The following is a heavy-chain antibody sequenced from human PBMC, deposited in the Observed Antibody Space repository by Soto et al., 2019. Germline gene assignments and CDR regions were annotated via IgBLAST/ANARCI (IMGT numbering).Heavy chain of an antibody. CDR1: GGSFSGYY. J-gene: IGHJ3*02. CDR2: INHGGST. D-gene: IGHD2-2*01. Sequence: QMQLQQWGAGLLKASVTLSLSCSVSGGSFSGYYWTWIRQPPGKGLEWIGEINHGGSTNHNPSLRSRVTISADTAKNQFSLQLRSVTASDTAVYFCARGRVPSFLPSLDMWGQGTVVIVSP. V-gene: IGHV4-34*02. CDR3: ARGRVPSFLPSLDM.